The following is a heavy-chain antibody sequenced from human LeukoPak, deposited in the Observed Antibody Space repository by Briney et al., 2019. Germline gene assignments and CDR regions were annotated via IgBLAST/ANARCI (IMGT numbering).Heavy chain of an antibody. CDR1: GFTFSSYA. Sequence: PGGSLRLSCAASGFTFSSYAMHWVRQAPGKGLEWVAVISYDGSNKYYADSVKGRFTISRDSSKNTLYLQMNSLRAEDTAVYYCARAPVVTAVTLDYWGQGTLVTVSS. J-gene: IGHJ4*02. D-gene: IGHD2-21*02. CDR3: ARAPVVTAVTLDY. CDR2: ISYDGSNK. V-gene: IGHV3-30*04.